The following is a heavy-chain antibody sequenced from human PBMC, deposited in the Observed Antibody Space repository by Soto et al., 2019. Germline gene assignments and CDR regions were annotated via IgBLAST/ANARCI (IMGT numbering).Heavy chain of an antibody. J-gene: IGHJ4*02. Sequence: PSETLSLTCTVSGGSISSGDYYWSWIRQPPGKGLEWIGYIYYSGSTYYKPSLKRRVTISVDTSKNQFSLQLSSVNAADTAVYYCARPGNYGSGSYLYYLDYWGQGTLVTVSS. V-gene: IGHV4-30-4*01. CDR2: IYYSGST. CDR3: ARPGNYGSGSYLYYLDY. D-gene: IGHD3-10*01. CDR1: GGSISSGDYY.